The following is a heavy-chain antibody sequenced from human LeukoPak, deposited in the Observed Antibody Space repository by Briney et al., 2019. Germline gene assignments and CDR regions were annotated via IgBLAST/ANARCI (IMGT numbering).Heavy chain of an antibody. CDR2: IWYDGSNK. J-gene: IGHJ4*02. Sequence: GGSLRLSCAASGFTFSSYGMHWVRQAPGKGLEWVAVIWYDGSNKFYADSVKGRFTISRDNSKNTLYLQMNSLRAEDTAVYYCARDTAQYSSGWYHFDYWGQGTLVTVSS. D-gene: IGHD6-19*01. CDR3: ARDTAQYSSGWYHFDY. V-gene: IGHV3-33*01. CDR1: GFTFSSYG.